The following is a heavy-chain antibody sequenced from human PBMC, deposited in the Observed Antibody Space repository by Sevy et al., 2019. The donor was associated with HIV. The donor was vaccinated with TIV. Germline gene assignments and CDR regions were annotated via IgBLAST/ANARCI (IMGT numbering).Heavy chain of an antibody. D-gene: IGHD6-19*01. CDR1: GYSFTSSW. CDR2: IYTTDSDA. Sequence: GESLKISCKASGYSFTSSWIGWVRQMPGKGLEWMGIIYTTDSDARYSPSFEGQVTIPVDKSFSTAYLQWSSLKASDTAMYYCARRGASGGWYHFDYWGQGTLVTVSS. CDR3: ARRGASGGWYHFDY. J-gene: IGHJ4*02. V-gene: IGHV5-51*01.